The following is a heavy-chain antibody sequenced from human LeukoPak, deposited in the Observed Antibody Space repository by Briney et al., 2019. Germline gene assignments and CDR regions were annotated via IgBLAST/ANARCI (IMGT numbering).Heavy chain of an antibody. CDR2: ISGGST. J-gene: IGHJ6*03. D-gene: IGHD2-8*02. V-gene: IGHV3-38-3*01. CDR3: ARGDPYWEAFYYYVDV. CDR1: GFTVSSNE. Sequence: GWSLRLSCAASGFTVSSNEMSWVRQAPGKGLEWVSSISGGSTYYADSRKGRFTISRDNSKNTLHLQMNSLRAEDTAIYYCARGDPYWEAFYYYVDVWGKGTTVIVSS.